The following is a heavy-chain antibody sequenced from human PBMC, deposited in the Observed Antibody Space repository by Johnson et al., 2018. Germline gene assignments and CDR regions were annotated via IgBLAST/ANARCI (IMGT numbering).Heavy chain of an antibody. V-gene: IGHV3-23*04. Sequence: VQLVESGGGLVQPGGSXRLSCAASGFTFRSYAMRWVRQAPGKGLEWVSVISGSGGSTYYADSVKGRFIIARDNSKNTLYLQMNRLRAEATAGYYCAQLPGMAAAAQNEYFQHWGQGTLVTVSA. D-gene: IGHD6-13*01. CDR3: AQLPGMAAAAQNEYFQH. CDR1: GFTFRSYA. J-gene: IGHJ1*01. CDR2: ISGSGGST.